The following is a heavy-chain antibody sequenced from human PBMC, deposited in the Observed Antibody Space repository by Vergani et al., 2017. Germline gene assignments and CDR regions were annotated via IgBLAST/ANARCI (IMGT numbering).Heavy chain of an antibody. CDR2: IRYDGSNP. D-gene: IGHD1-26*01. Sequence: VQLLESGGGLVQPGGSLRLSCAVSGFRFSDYGMHWVRQAPGKGLAWVAFIRYDGSNPQYIDSVKGRFTISRDNSKDTLFLQMNGLRPEDTGTYFCAKKGGSLYYYGVDVWGQGTTITVSS. J-gene: IGHJ6*01. V-gene: IGHV3-30*02. CDR3: AKKGGSLYYYGVDV. CDR1: GFRFSDYG.